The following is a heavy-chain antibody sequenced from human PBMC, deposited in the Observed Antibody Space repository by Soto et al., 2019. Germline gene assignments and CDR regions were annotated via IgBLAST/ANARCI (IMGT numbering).Heavy chain of an antibody. D-gene: IGHD1-26*01. Sequence: GGSLRLSCAASGFTFSSYGMHWVRQAPGKGLEWVAVISYDGSNKYYADSVKGRFTISRDNSKNTLYLQMNSLRAEDTAVYYCAKAIGWELLEDAFDIWGQGTMVTVSS. CDR3: AKAIGWELLEDAFDI. CDR1: GFTFSSYG. CDR2: ISYDGSNK. J-gene: IGHJ3*02. V-gene: IGHV3-30*18.